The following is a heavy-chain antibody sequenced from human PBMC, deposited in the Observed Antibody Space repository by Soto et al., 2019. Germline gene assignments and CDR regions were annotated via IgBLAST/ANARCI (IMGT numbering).Heavy chain of an antibody. J-gene: IGHJ4*02. CDR2: IYYTGST. D-gene: IGHD1-26*01. CDR3: ARGRIEGGRNFGY. Sequence: SETLSLTCTVSGGSVTSGNYYWNWIRQPPGKGLEWIGYIYYTGSTNYNPSLGSRVTISVDTSKNQFSLKLSSVTAADTAVYYCARGRIEGGRNFGYWGQGTLVTVSS. CDR1: GGSVTSGNYY. V-gene: IGHV4-61*01.